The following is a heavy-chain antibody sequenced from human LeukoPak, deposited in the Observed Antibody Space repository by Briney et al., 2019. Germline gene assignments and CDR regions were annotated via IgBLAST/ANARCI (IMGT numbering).Heavy chain of an antibody. CDR3: ARGNANDYGDYGGLVGYYYYGMDV. CDR1: GGTFSSYA. V-gene: IGHV1-69*13. D-gene: IGHD4-17*01. CDR2: IIPIFGTA. Sequence: ASVKVSRKASGGTFSSYAISWVRQAPGQGLEWMGGIIPIFGTANYAQKFQGRVTITADESTSTAYMELSSLRSEDTAVYYCARGNANDYGDYGGLVGYYYYGMDVWGQGTTVTVSS. J-gene: IGHJ6*02.